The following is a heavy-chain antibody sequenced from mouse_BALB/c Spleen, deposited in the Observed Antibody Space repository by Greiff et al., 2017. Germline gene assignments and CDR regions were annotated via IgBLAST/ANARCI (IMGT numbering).Heavy chain of an antibody. D-gene: IGHD2-14*01. J-gene: IGHJ4*01. V-gene: IGHV3-8*02. CDR2: ISYSGST. CDR1: GDSITSGY. CDR3: ERSYYRYDDYAMGY. Sequence: EVKVVESGPSLVKPSQTLSLTCSVTGDSITSGYWNWIRKFPGNKLEYMGYISYSGSTYYNPSLKSRISITRDTSKNQYYLQLNSVTTEDTATYFCERSYYRYDDYAMGYRGQGTPVTVSS.